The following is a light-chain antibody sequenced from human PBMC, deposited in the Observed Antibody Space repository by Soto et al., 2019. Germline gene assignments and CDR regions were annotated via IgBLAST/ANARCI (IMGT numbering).Light chain of an antibody. J-gene: IGKJ2*01. CDR3: QQYNSYSPYT. V-gene: IGKV1-8*01. CDR2: AAS. Sequence: AIRMTQSPSSFSASTGDRVTITCRASQGISSYLAWYQQKPGKAPKLLIYAASTLQSGVPSRFSGSGSGTDFTLTISCLQPDDFATYYCQQYNSYSPYTFGQGTKLEIK. CDR1: QGISSY.